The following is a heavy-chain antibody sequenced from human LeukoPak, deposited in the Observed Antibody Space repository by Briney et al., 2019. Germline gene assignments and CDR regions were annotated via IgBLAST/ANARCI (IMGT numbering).Heavy chain of an antibody. CDR2: IYTSGST. V-gene: IGHV4-61*02. CDR1: GGSISSGSYY. CDR3: ARGPHQWLEYCYYYMDV. J-gene: IGHJ6*03. Sequence: SQTLSLTCTVSGGSISSGSYYWSWIRQPAGKGLEWIGRIYTSGSTNYNPSLKSRVTISVDTSKNQFSLKLSSVTAADTAVYYCARGPHQWLEYCYYYMDVWGKGTTVTASS. D-gene: IGHD6-19*01.